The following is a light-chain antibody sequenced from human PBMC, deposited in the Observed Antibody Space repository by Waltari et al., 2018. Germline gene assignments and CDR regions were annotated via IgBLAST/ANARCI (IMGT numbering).Light chain of an antibody. J-gene: IGLJ2*01. CDR2: EDN. Sequence: SYEVTQPPSVSVSPGQTASISCFGDELGHKYVSWYQQRPGQSPVLVIYEDNKRPFGIPERFSGSNSGSAATLTISGTQAMDEADYYCQAWDTGTVIFGEGTKLTVL. V-gene: IGLV3-1*01. CDR3: QAWDTGTVI. CDR1: ELGHKY.